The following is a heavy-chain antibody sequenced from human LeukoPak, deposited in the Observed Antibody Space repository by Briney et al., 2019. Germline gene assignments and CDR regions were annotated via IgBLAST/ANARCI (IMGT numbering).Heavy chain of an antibody. J-gene: IGHJ5*02. Sequence: PGGSLRLSCAASRFTFINYWMIWVRQAPGKGLEWVSAISGSGGSTYYADSVKGRFTISRDNSKNTLYLQMNSLRAEDTAVYYCAKRYCSGGSCYYTWFDPWGQGTLVTVSS. V-gene: IGHV3-23*01. D-gene: IGHD2-15*01. CDR1: RFTFINYW. CDR3: AKRYCSGGSCYYTWFDP. CDR2: ISGSGGST.